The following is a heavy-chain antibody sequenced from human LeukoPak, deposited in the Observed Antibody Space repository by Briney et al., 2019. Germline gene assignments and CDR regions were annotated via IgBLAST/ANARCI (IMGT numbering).Heavy chain of an antibody. J-gene: IGHJ4*02. D-gene: IGHD3-22*01. CDR3: ARDLDYYDTSGY. CDR1: GFTSSYSY. CDR2: ISGSGSTI. Sequence: RGSLRLSCAASGFTSSYSYTSWIPPGPGKGREWVSDISGSGSTIYYADSVKGRFTISRDNAKNSLYLQMNSLRAEDTAVYYCARDLDYYDTSGYWGQGTLVTVSS. V-gene: IGHV3-11*01.